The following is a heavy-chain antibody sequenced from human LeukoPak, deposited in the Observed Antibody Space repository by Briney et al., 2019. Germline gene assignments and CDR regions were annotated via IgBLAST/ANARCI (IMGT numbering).Heavy chain of an antibody. J-gene: IGHJ3*02. D-gene: IGHD3-22*01. V-gene: IGHV1-18*01. CDR3: ARHRLHRLYYDSSGYYHDAFDI. CDR1: GYRFTSYG. Sequence: ASVTVSCKASGYRFTSYGISWVRQAPAQGLEWMGWVSVYNGNTHYEQKLQGRGPMTTDTSTSTAYMELRSLRSDDTAVYYCARHRLHRLYYDSSGYYHDAFDIWGQGTMVTVSS. CDR2: VSVYNGNT.